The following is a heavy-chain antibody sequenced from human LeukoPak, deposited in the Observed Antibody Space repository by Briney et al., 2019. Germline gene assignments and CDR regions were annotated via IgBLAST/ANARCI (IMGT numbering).Heavy chain of an antibody. CDR3: ARGGHCSGGSCYPLNAFDI. D-gene: IGHD2-15*01. CDR2: ISSSGSII. CDR1: GFTFSTFE. J-gene: IGHJ3*02. V-gene: IGHV3-48*03. Sequence: GGSLRLSCAASGFTFSTFEMNWVRQAPGKGLEWVSYISSSGSIIYADSVKGRFTISRDNAKNSLYLQMNSLRVDDTAVYYCARGGHCSGGSCYPLNAFDIWGQGTMVTVSS.